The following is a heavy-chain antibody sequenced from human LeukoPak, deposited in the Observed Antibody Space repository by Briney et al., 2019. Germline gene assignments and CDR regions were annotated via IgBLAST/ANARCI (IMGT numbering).Heavy chain of an antibody. CDR1: GGSISSYY. CDR3: ARSVGPYSSRPDY. D-gene: IGHD6-13*01. V-gene: IGHV4-59*08. Sequence: SETLSLTCTVSGGSISSYYWSWIRQPPGKGLEWIGDIYNSGSTNYNPSLKSRVTISVDTSKNQFSLKLSSVTAADTAVYYCARSVGPYSSRPDYWGQGTLVTVSS. CDR2: IYNSGST. J-gene: IGHJ4*02.